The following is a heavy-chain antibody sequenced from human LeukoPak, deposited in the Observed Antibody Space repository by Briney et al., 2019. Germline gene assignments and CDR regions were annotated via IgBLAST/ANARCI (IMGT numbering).Heavy chain of an antibody. D-gene: IGHD2-15*01. V-gene: IGHV1-18*01. Sequence: ASVKVSCKTSGFTFDTYGIAWVRQAPGQGLEWMGWISAYNGNTNYAQNLQDRDTMTTDTSTTTAYMELRGLRSDDTAVYYCAREGSLHHSGDHYLSWFDPWGQGTLVTVSS. J-gene: IGHJ5*02. CDR1: GFTFDTYG. CDR2: ISAYNGNT. CDR3: AREGSLHHSGDHYLSWFDP.